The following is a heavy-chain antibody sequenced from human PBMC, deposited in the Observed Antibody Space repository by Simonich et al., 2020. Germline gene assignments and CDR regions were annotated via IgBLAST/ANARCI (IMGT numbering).Heavy chain of an antibody. CDR1: GGSFSGYY. CDR3: ARPLGIVWAFDI. CDR2: INHSGST. V-gene: IGHV4-34*01. J-gene: IGHJ3*02. Sequence: QVQLQQWGAGLLKPSETLSLTCAVYGGSFSGYYWSWIRQPPGKGLEWIGEINHSGSTNYNPSLKSRVTISVDTSKNQFSLTLSSVTAADTAVYYCARPLGIVWAFDIWGQGTMVTVSS. D-gene: IGHD3-16*01.